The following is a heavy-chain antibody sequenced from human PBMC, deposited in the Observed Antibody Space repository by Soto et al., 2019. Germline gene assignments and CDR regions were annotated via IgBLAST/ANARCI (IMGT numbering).Heavy chain of an antibody. CDR3: GGYCANGVCYKDAFDI. J-gene: IGHJ3*02. CDR1: GFTFSSYA. V-gene: IGHV3-23*01. CDR2: ISGSGGST. D-gene: IGHD2-8*01. Sequence: GGSLRLSCAASGFTFSSYAMSWVRQAPGKGLEWVSAISGSGGSTYYADSVKGRFTISRDNSKNTLYLQMNSLRAEDTAVYYCGGYCANGVCYKDAFDIWGQGTMVTVSS.